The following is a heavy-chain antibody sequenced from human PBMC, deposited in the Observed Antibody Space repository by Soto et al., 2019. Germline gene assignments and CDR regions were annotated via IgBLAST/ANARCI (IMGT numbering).Heavy chain of an antibody. J-gene: IGHJ6*02. CDR1: GFTFSSYA. D-gene: IGHD3-3*01. Sequence: GGSLRLSCAASGFTFSSYAMSWVRQAPGKGLEWVSAISGSGGSTYYADSVKGRFTISRDNSKNTLYLQMNSLRAEDTAVYYCARDLPLTIFGVVSTSGHGMDVWSQGTTVTVSS. CDR2: ISGSGGST. CDR3: ARDLPLTIFGVVSTSGHGMDV. V-gene: IGHV3-23*01.